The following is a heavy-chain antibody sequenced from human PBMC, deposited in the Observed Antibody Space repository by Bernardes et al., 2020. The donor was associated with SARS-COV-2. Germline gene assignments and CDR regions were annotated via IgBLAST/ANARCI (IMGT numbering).Heavy chain of an antibody. Sequence: ASVKVSCKSSGYRFTDYGITWVRQVPGQGLEWMGWISSNSVNTTYAQKFQGRLTMTTDTSTGTAYMELGSLRSDDTAMYYCARDLGVIVLPPNTANFDCWGQGTLVTVSS. J-gene: IGHJ4*02. V-gene: IGHV1-18*01. CDR1: GYRFTDYG. D-gene: IGHD3-10*01. CDR3: ARDLGVIVLPPNTANFDC. CDR2: ISSNSVNT.